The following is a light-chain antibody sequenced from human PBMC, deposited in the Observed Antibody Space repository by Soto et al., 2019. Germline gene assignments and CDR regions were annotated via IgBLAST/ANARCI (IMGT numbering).Light chain of an antibody. CDR3: CSYAVTNILV. J-gene: IGLJ2*01. Sequence: QSVLTQPPSVSGAPGQRVTISCTGSSSNIGAGYDVHWYQQLPGTAPKLLIYGNSNRPSGVPDRFSGSKSGTSASLAITGLQAEDEADYYCCSYAVTNILVVGGGTKVTVL. CDR1: SSNIGAGYD. V-gene: IGLV1-40*01. CDR2: GNS.